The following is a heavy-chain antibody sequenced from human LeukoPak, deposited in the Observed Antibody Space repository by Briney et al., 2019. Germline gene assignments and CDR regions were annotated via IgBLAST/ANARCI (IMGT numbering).Heavy chain of an antibody. CDR1: GYTFTSYA. J-gene: IGHJ4*02. V-gene: IGHV1-3*01. D-gene: IGHD2-2*01. Sequence: ASVKVSCKASGYTFTSYAMHWVRQAPGQRLEWMGWINAGNGNTKYSQKFQGRVTITRDTSASTAYMELSSLRSEDTAVYYCARGARYCSSTSCLYYFDYWGQGTLVTVSS. CDR3: ARGARYCSSTSCLYYFDY. CDR2: INAGNGNT.